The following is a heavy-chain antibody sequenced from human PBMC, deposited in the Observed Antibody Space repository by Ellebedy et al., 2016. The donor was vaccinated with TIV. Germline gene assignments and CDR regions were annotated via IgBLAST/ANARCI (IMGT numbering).Heavy chain of an antibody. D-gene: IGHD3-10*01. Sequence: ASVKVSCKASGYTFTNNGINWVRQAPGQGLEWIGAFLPMFGTATSAQKFQGRVTITADESMTTAYMDLSSLRSEDTAVYYCARVRWATVARGVPFHYGMDVWGQGTTVTVSS. CDR3: ARVRWATVARGVPFHYGMDV. CDR1: GYTFTNNG. CDR2: FLPMFGTA. J-gene: IGHJ6*02. V-gene: IGHV1-69*13.